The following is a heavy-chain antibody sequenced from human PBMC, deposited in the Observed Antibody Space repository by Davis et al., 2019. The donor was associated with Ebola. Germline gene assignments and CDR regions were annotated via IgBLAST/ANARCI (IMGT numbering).Heavy chain of an antibody. J-gene: IGHJ4*02. D-gene: IGHD5-24*01. V-gene: IGHV4-39*01. CDR3: ASPNARDGFMFLY. CDR1: GASISASAYY. Sequence: SETLSPTFTVPGASISASAYYWGWVRQPPGQGLEWLGSIYHSGSAYYNSSLESRLTLSADRSKNQFSLELASVTAADTATYYCASPNARDGFMFLYWGQGILVTVSS. CDR2: IYHSGSA.